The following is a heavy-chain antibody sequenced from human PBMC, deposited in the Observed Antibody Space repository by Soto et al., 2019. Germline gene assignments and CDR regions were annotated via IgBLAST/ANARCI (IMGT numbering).Heavy chain of an antibody. CDR3: ARHELLNIPEHFDY. D-gene: IGHD1-7*01. CDR1: GGSISSSSYY. J-gene: IGHJ4*02. V-gene: IGHV4-39*01. CDR2: IYYSGST. Sequence: TSETLSLTCTVSGGSISSSSYYWGWIRQPPGKGLEWIGSIYYSGSTYYNPSLKSRVTISVDTSKNQFSLKLSSVTAADTAVYYCARHELLNIPEHFDYWGQGTLVTVSS.